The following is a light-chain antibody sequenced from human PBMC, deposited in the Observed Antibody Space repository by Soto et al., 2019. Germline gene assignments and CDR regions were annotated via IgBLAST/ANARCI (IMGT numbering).Light chain of an antibody. CDR3: QQRSNWPT. CDR2: DAS. Sequence: EIVLTQSPATLSLSPGERATLSCRASQSISFYLTWYQHKHGQAPRLLIYDASNRATGIPARFSGSGYGTDFTLTISSLEPEDFAVYYCQQRSNWPTFGQGTRLEIK. V-gene: IGKV3-11*01. J-gene: IGKJ5*01. CDR1: QSISFY.